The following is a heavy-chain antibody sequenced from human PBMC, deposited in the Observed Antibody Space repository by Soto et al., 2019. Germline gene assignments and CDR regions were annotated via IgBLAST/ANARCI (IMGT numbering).Heavy chain of an antibody. CDR2: ITYSGSNK. V-gene: IGHV3-30*14. Sequence: GGSLRLSCAASGFTFSSYAMHWVRQAPGKGLEWVSVITYSGSNKYYADSVKGRFTISRDNSKNTLYLQMNSLRAEDTAVYYCAKPMGYCSGGSCYSAHFDYWGQGTLVTDSS. D-gene: IGHD2-15*01. CDR1: GFTFSSYA. CDR3: AKPMGYCSGGSCYSAHFDY. J-gene: IGHJ4*02.